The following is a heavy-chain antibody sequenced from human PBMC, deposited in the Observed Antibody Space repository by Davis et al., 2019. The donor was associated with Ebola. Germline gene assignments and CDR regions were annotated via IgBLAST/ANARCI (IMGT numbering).Heavy chain of an antibody. CDR3: VRDSYNSGWYFSAFDL. CDR2: ISSSSSTT. D-gene: IGHD6-19*01. CDR1: GFTLSGYS. J-gene: IGHJ3*01. V-gene: IGHV3-48*02. Sequence: GGSLRLSCAASGFTLSGYSMNWVRQAPGKGLEWVSYISSSSSTTYYADSVKGRFTISRDNAKNSLYLQMDSLRDEDTAVYYCVRDSYNSGWYFSAFDLWGQGTVVTVSA.